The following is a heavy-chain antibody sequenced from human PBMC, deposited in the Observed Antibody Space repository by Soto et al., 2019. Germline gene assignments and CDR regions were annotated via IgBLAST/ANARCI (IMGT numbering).Heavy chain of an antibody. J-gene: IGHJ4*02. V-gene: IGHV3-23*01. CDR1: GFTFNTYV. CDR3: AEGGWLDN. Sequence: EVQVLESGGGLVQPGGSLRLSCAASGFTFNTYVMTWARQAPGKGLEWVSVISVKGDTTDYADTVKGRFIISRDNSKNMLYLQMNSRRPEDTAVYYCAEGGWLDNWGQGTLVTVSS. CDR2: ISVKGDTT. D-gene: IGHD6-19*01.